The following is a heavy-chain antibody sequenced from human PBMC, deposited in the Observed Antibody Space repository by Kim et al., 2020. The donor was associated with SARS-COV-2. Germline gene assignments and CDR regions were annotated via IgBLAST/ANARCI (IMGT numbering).Heavy chain of an antibody. J-gene: IGHJ6*03. CDR2: IYDSGTT. D-gene: IGHD6-6*01. Sequence: SETLSLTCTVSGGSVSSGNYYWTWIRQSPGKGLEWIGYIYDSGTTNYNPSLKSRVTTSVDTSKNQFSLNLISVTAADSAVYYCARRSSSFVYYYMDVWGRGTAVSVSS. CDR1: GGSVSSGNYY. V-gene: IGHV4-61*01. CDR3: ARRSSSFVYYYMDV.